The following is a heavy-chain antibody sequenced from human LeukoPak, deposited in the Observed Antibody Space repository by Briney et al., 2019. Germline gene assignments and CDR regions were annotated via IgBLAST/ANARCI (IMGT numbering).Heavy chain of an antibody. D-gene: IGHD3-22*01. Sequence: SETLSLTCAVSGGSISGYYWSWIRQPPGKGLEWIANIYYSGSTNYNPSLKSRVTISVDTSKNQFSLKLSSVTAADTAVYYCASGRDYYDSSGYYYYYYGMDVWGQGTTVTVSS. CDR1: GGSISGYY. V-gene: IGHV4-59*08. CDR2: IYYSGST. J-gene: IGHJ6*02. CDR3: ASGRDYYDSSGYYYYYYGMDV.